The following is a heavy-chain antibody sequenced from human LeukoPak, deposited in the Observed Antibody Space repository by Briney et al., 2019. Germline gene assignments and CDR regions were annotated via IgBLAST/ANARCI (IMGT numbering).Heavy chain of an antibody. D-gene: IGHD3-9*01. V-gene: IGHV4-30-4*08. J-gene: IGHJ4*02. CDR3: ARVRDGEYDILTEVDY. CDR2: IYYSGST. Sequence: PSETLSLTCTVSGGSISSGDYYWSWIRQPPGKGLEWLGYIYYSGSTYYNPSLKSRVTISVDTSKNQFSLKLSSVTAADTAVYYCARVRDGEYDILTEVDYWGQGTLVTVSS. CDR1: GGSISSGDYY.